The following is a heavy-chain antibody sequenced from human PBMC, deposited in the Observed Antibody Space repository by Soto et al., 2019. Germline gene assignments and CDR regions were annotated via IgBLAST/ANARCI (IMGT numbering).Heavy chain of an antibody. CDR2: ISYSGGT. J-gene: IGHJ4*02. D-gene: IGHD1-1*01. CDR1: SGSISSSTYY. Sequence: SETLSLTCSVSSGSISSSTYYWGWIRQPPGKGLEWIGTISYSGGTYYNPSLKSRVTIFVDTSKNQFSLKLTSVTAADTAMYYCAREKGDTATTRDYFDYWGQGTLVTVSS. V-gene: IGHV4-39*02. CDR3: AREKGDTATTRDYFDY.